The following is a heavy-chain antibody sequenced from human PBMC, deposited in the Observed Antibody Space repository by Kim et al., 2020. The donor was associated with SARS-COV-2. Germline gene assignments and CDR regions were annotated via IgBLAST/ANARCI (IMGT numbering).Heavy chain of an antibody. CDR3: AKDLLTVTTTSYYYYYGMDV. CDR2: ISYDGSNK. D-gene: IGHD4-17*01. Sequence: GGSLRLSCAASGFTFSSYGMHWVRQAPGKGLEWVAVISYDGSNKYYADSVKGRFTISRDNSKNTLYLQMNSLRAEDPAVYYCAKDLLTVTTTSYYYYYGMDVWGQGTTVTVSS. V-gene: IGHV3-30*18. J-gene: IGHJ6*02. CDR1: GFTFSSYG.